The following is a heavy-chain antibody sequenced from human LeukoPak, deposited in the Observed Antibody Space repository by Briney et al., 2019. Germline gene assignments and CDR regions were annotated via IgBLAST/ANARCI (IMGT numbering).Heavy chain of an antibody. CDR3: ARGLAAVADWYYFDY. CDR2: INPSGGST. Sequence: ASAKVSCKASGYTFTSYYMHWVRQAPGQGLEWMGIINPSGGSTSYAQKFQGRVTMTRDTSTSTVYMELSSLRSEDTAVYYCARGLAAVADWYYFDYWGQGTLVTVSS. V-gene: IGHV1-46*01. J-gene: IGHJ4*02. CDR1: GYTFTSYY. D-gene: IGHD6-19*01.